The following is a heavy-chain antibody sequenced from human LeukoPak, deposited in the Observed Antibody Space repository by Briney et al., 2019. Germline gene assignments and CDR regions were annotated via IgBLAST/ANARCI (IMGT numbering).Heavy chain of an antibody. J-gene: IGHJ4*02. D-gene: IGHD1/OR15-1a*01. CDR3: ARDSTKWNTDY. Sequence: GASVKVSCKASGYTFTDYYMHWVRQAPGQGLEWMGWINPKSGGTNYAQKFQGRVTMTRDTSISTAYMELSRLRSDGTAVYYCARDSTKWNTDYWGQGTLVTVSS. V-gene: IGHV1-2*02. CDR1: GYTFTDYY. CDR2: INPKSGGT.